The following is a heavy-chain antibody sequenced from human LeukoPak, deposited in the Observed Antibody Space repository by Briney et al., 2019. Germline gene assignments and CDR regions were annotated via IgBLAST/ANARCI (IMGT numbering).Heavy chain of an antibody. CDR3: ARDVFFRAHNWFDP. Sequence: SETLSLTCTVSGGSISSTNYYWSWIRQPAGKGLEWIGRIYSSGSTNYNPSLKSRVTISVDTSKNQFSLKLSSVTAADTAVYYCARDVFFRAHNWFDPWGQGTLVTVSS. CDR1: GGSISSTNYY. J-gene: IGHJ5*02. V-gene: IGHV4-61*02. CDR2: IYSSGST. D-gene: IGHD2/OR15-2a*01.